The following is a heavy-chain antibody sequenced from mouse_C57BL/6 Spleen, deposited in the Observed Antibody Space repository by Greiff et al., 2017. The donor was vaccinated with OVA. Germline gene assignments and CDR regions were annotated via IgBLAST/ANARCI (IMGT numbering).Heavy chain of an antibody. Sequence: VQRVESGPELVKPGASVKISCKASGYTFTDYYINWVKQRPGQGLEWIGWIFPGSGSTYYNEKFKGKATLTVDKSSSTAYMLLSSLTSEDSAVYFCDYYGSSPYYFDYWGQGTTLTVSS. CDR3: DYYGSSPYYFDY. J-gene: IGHJ2*01. V-gene: IGHV1-75*01. CDR2: IFPGSGST. CDR1: GYTFTDYY. D-gene: IGHD1-1*01.